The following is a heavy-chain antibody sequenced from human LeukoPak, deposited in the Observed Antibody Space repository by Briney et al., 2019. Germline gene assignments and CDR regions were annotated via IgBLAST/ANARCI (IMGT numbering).Heavy chain of an antibody. Sequence: SETLSLTCTVSGGSISSSSYYWGWIRQPPGKGLEWIGSIYYSGSTYYNPSLKSRVTISVDTSKTQFSLKLSSVTAADTAVYYCARQYHYDFWSGYFGSPTDYYYYGMDVWGQGTTVTVSS. D-gene: IGHD3-3*01. J-gene: IGHJ6*02. V-gene: IGHV4-39*01. CDR2: IYYSGST. CDR1: GGSISSSSYY. CDR3: ARQYHYDFWSGYFGSPTDYYYYGMDV.